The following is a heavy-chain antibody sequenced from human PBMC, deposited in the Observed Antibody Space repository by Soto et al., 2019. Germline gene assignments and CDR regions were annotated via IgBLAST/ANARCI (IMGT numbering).Heavy chain of an antibody. CDR2: IIPIFGTA. Sequence: QVQLVQSGAEVKKPGSSVKVSCKASGGTFSSYAISWVRQAPGQGPEWMGGIIPIFGTANYAQKFQGRVTITADKSTSPAYMELSSLRSEDTAVYYCARPIPFNPHYYGMDVWGQGTTVTVSS. D-gene: IGHD2-2*02. CDR1: GGTFSSYA. CDR3: ARPIPFNPHYYGMDV. V-gene: IGHV1-69*06. J-gene: IGHJ6*02.